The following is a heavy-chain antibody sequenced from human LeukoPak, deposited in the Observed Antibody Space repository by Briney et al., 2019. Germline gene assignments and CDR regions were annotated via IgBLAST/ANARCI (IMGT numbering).Heavy chain of an antibody. D-gene: IGHD3-3*01. V-gene: IGHV3-23*01. Sequence: PGGSLRLSCAASGFTFSSYAMSWVRQAPGKGLEGVSAISGSGGSTYYADSVKGRFTISRDNSKNTLYLQMNSLRAEDTAVYYCAKDDYDFWSGYNPAHYWGQGTLVTVSS. CDR2: ISGSGGST. CDR1: GFTFSSYA. CDR3: AKDDYDFWSGYNPAHY. J-gene: IGHJ4*02.